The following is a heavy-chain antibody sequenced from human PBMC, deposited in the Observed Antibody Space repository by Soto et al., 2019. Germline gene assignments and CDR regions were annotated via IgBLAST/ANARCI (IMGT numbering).Heavy chain of an antibody. D-gene: IGHD1-26*01. V-gene: IGHV1-69*01. CDR2: IIPFFGTS. CDR1: GGTFSSYP. J-gene: IGHJ6*02. Sequence: QVQLVQSGAEVKKPGSSVKVSCEASGGTFSSYPINWVRQAPGQGLEWMGGIIPFFGTSNDAQKFQCRITITADASKSTASMQPRSLTSEHTAVYYCSRVGHITNYGMAVWGQGTTVTVSS. CDR3: SRVGHITNYGMAV.